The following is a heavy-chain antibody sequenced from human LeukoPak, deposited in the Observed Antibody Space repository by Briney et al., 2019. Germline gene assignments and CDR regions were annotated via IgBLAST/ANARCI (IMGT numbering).Heavy chain of an antibody. D-gene: IGHD5-12*01. J-gene: IGHJ6*02. V-gene: IGHV4-34*01. CDR2: INHSGST. CDR3: ARVPPDNSGYDSGRIYYYYGMDV. Sequence: PSETLSLTCAVYGGSFSGYYWSWIRQPPGKGLEWIGEINHSGSTNYNPSLKSRVTISVDTSKNQFSLKLSSVTAADTAVYYCARVPPDNSGYDSGRIYYYYGMDVWGQGTTVTVSS. CDR1: GGSFSGYY.